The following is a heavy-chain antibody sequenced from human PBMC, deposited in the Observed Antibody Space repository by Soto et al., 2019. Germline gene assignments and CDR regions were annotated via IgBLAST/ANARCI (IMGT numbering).Heavy chain of an antibody. D-gene: IGHD2-2*01. CDR3: ARVYCSTTTCHVQAFDS. V-gene: IGHV3-48*03. CDR2: ISSSGDIS. CDR1: GFTFSSYE. J-gene: IGHJ4*02. Sequence: GVSLSLSCAASGFTFSSYEMNWVRQAPGKTLEWVSYISSSGDISYYADSVRGRFTISRDNAKNSLSLQMNSLRVEDTAVYYCARVYCSTTTCHVQAFDSWGQGNLVTVS.